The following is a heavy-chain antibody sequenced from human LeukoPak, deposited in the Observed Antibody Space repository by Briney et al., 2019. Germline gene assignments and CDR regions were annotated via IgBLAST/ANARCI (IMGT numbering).Heavy chain of an antibody. CDR3: ARGRGVAGTARGLIGY. Sequence: ASVKVSCKASGYTFTSYDINWVRQATGQGLEWMGWMNPNSGNTGYAQKFQGRVTMTRNTSISTAYMELSSLRSEDTAVYYCARGRGVAGTARGLIGYWGQGTLVTVSS. D-gene: IGHD6-19*01. CDR2: MNPNSGNT. V-gene: IGHV1-8*01. CDR1: GYTFTSYD. J-gene: IGHJ4*02.